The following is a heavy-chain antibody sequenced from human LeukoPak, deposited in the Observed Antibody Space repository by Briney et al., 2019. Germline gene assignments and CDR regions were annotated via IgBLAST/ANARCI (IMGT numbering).Heavy chain of an antibody. J-gene: IGHJ4*02. CDR2: ISTHNGDT. Sequence: GASVKVSCKASGYTFTNYGITWVRQAPGQGLEWMGWISTHNGDTNYAQNLQGRVTMTTDTSTSTAYMELRSLRSDDTAVYYCARGRGSTSRYWGQGTLVTVP. D-gene: IGHD5-12*01. V-gene: IGHV1-18*01. CDR3: ARGRGSTSRY. CDR1: GYTFTNYG.